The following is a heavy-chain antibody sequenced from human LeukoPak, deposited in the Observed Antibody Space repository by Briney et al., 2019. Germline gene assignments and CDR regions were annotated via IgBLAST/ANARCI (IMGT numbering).Heavy chain of an antibody. CDR3: ARTMYYYDSSGYYQLFDY. CDR1: GGSISSYY. CDR2: IYYSGST. D-gene: IGHD3-22*01. Sequence: SETPSLTCTVAGGSISSYYWSWIRQPPGKGLEWIGYIYYSGSTNYNPSLKSRVTISVDTSKNQFSLKLSSVTAADTAVYYCARTMYYYDSSGYYQLFDYWGQGTLVTVSS. J-gene: IGHJ4*02. V-gene: IGHV4-59*01.